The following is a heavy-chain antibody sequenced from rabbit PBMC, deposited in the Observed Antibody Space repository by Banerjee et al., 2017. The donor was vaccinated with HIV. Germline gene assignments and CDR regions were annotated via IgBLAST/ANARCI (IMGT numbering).Heavy chain of an antibody. D-gene: IGHD4-1*01. V-gene: IGHV1S40*01. CDR2: IYTSIGST. Sequence: QSLEESGGGLVQPEGSLTLTCTDSGFSFSSSYYMCWVRQAPGKGLEWIACIYTSIGSTYYASWAKGRFTISKTSSTTVTLQMTSLTVADTASYFCARGAYYTRGGVVYVHFNLWGPGTLVTVS. CDR1: GFSFSSSYY. CDR3: ARGAYYTRGGVVYVHFNL. J-gene: IGHJ4*01.